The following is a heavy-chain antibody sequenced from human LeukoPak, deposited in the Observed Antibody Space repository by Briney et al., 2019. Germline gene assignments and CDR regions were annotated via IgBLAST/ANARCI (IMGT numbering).Heavy chain of an antibody. CDR3: ARASSGWYVPPDY. CDR1: GGSISSGDYY. D-gene: IGHD6-19*01. V-gene: IGHV4-30-4*01. CDR2: IYYSGST. Sequence: SETLSLTCTVSGGSISSGDYYWSWIRQPPGKGLEWIGYIYYSGSTYYNPSLKSRVTISVDTSKNQFSLKLSSVTAADTAVYYCARASSGWYVPPDYWGQGTLVTVSS. J-gene: IGHJ4*02.